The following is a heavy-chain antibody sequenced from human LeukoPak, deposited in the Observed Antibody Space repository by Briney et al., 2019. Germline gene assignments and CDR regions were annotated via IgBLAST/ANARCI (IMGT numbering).Heavy chain of an antibody. CDR2: VSNDGSST. J-gene: IGHJ4*02. CDR3: ARDPWGYRAGVMDL. CDR1: GFTLSNYW. D-gene: IGHD5-18*01. V-gene: IGHV3-74*01. Sequence: GGSLRLSCAASGFTLSNYWMHWVRQGLGKGLVGVSRVSNDGSSTAYADSVRGRFTISRDNAKNTLYLQMNSLRAEDTAVYYCARDPWGYRAGVMDLWGQGTLLTVSS.